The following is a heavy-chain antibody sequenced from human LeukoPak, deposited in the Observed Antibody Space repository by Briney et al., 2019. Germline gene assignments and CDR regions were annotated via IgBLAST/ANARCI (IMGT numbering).Heavy chain of an antibody. D-gene: IGHD3-16*01. CDR3: ARDCNYDYAEFDY. J-gene: IGHJ4*02. CDR1: GYTFTIYY. CDR2: INPSGDST. V-gene: IGHV1-46*01. Sequence: ASVKVSCKASGYTFTIYYMHWVRQAPGQGLEWMGMINPSGDSTSYAQKFQGRVTMTRDTSTSTVYMELSSLRSEETAVYYCARDCNYDYAEFDYWGQGTLVTVSS.